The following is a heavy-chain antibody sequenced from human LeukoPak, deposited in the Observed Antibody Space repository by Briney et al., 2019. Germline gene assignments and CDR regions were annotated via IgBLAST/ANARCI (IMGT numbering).Heavy chain of an antibody. V-gene: IGHV3-74*01. J-gene: IGHJ4*02. CDR3: ARDLYRIVVVPHYFDY. D-gene: IGHD3-22*01. Sequence: GGSLRLSCAASGFTLSSYWMYWVRQAPGKGLVWVSLVSLDGSTTTYADSVKGRFTISRDNAKNSLYLQMNSLRAEDTAVYYCARDLYRIVVVPHYFDYWGQGTLVTVSS. CDR1: GFTLSSYW. CDR2: VSLDGSTT.